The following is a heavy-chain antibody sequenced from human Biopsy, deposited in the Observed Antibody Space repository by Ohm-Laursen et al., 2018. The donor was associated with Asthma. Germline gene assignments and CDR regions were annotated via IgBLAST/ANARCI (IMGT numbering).Heavy chain of an antibody. CDR2: ISSSGSTK. CDR1: GFSFGDFF. V-gene: IGHV3-11*01. Sequence: SLRLSCAASGFSFGDFFMTWVRQAPGKGLEWVASISSSGSTKYPSESVLGRCTISRDNTQKSMTLELRSLRVEDTAIYYCARALESSSRGPFYFFTLDAWGQGTPVAVSS. J-gene: IGHJ6*02. D-gene: IGHD6-13*01. CDR3: ARALESSSRGPFYFFTLDA.